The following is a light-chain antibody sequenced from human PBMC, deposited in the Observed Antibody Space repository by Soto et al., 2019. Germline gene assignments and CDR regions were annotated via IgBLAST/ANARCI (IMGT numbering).Light chain of an antibody. Sequence: DIKMTQSPSSLSAFIGDRVTITCRASQGIRGWLAWYQLKPGKAPKSLIYATSTLQDGVPSRFSGNGSETEFTLTISSLQSEDIATYYCQHYYDTPLTFGGGTKV. J-gene: IGKJ4*01. V-gene: IGKV1D-16*01. CDR1: QGIRGW. CDR3: QHYYDTPLT. CDR2: ATS.